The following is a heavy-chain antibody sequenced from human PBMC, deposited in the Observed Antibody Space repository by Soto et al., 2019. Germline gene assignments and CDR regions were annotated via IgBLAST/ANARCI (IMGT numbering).Heavy chain of an antibody. CDR2: IYPGDSDT. J-gene: IGHJ4*02. V-gene: IGHV5-51*01. Sequence: GESLKISCKGFGYSFSSHWIGWVRQMPGKGLEWMGIIYPGDSDTRYSPSFQGQVTISADKSISTAYLQWSSLKTSDTAMYYCARSGVGAMNPASGNDYWGQGTLLTVSS. D-gene: IGHD1-26*01. CDR1: GYSFSSHW. CDR3: ARSGVGAMNPASGNDY.